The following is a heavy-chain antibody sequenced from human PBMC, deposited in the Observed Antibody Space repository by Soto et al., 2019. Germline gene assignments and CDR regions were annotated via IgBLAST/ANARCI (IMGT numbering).Heavy chain of an antibody. V-gene: IGHV5-51*01. D-gene: IGHD6-25*01. J-gene: IGHJ4*02. CDR2: IYPGDSDT. CDR3: ARVDSSGCSEY. CDR1: GYSFTSYW. Sequence: PGESLKISCNGSGYSFTSYWICWVRQMPGKGLECMGFIYPGDSDTTYSPSFQGHVTISADKYSSTAYLQWSSLKASDTAMYYCARVDSSGCSEYWGQGTLVTVSS.